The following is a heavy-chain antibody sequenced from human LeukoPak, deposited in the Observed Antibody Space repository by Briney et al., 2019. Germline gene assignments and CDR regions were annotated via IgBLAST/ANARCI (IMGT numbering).Heavy chain of an antibody. CDR3: ATRGDTSSGIDY. CDR1: GFTFSYYA. J-gene: IGHJ4*02. D-gene: IGHD2-2*01. V-gene: IGHV3-30*04. Sequence: GGSLRLSCAASGFTFSYYAIHWVRQAPGKGLEWVAVISYDGSNKYYADSVKGRFTVSRDNSKNTLYLQMNSLRAEDTAVYYCATRGDTSSGIDYWGQGTLVTVSS. CDR2: ISYDGSNK.